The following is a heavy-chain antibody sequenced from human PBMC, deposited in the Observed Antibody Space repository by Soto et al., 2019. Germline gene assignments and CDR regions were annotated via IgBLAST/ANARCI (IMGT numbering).Heavy chain of an antibody. D-gene: IGHD2-15*01. J-gene: IGHJ6*03. CDR1: GFTFSSYS. V-gene: IGHV3-21*01. Sequence: GGSLRLSCAASGFTFSSYSMNWVRQAPGKGLKWVTSISSSSSYIYYADSVKGRFTISRDNAKNSLYLQMNSLRAEDTAVYYCAREGEGCSGGSCYSYYYYMDVWGKGTTVTVSS. CDR2: ISSSSSYI. CDR3: AREGEGCSGGSCYSYYYYMDV.